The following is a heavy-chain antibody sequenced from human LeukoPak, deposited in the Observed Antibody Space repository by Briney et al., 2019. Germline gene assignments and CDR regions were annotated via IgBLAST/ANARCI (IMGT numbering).Heavy chain of an antibody. CDR3: AKGSSSSRPYYFDY. Sequence: GGSLRLSCAASGFTFSSYAMHWVRQAPGKGLDWVSATSGSGGDTYYADSVKGRFTISRDNSKNTLYLQMNSLRAEDTALYYCAKGSSSSRPYYFDYWGQGTLVPVSS. D-gene: IGHD6-6*01. CDR2: TSGSGGDT. J-gene: IGHJ4*02. CDR1: GFTFSSYA. V-gene: IGHV3-23*01.